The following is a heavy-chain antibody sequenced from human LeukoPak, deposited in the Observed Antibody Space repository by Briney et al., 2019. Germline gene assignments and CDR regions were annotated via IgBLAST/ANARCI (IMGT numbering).Heavy chain of an antibody. Sequence: GGSLRLSCAASGFAFSSNTMNWVRQAPGRGLGWVSYISSSSGTIYYADSVKGRFSISRDNAKNSLYLQMNSLRDEDTAVYYCARGLAYCGGNCYRALDYWGQGIQVTVSS. CDR3: ARGLAYCGGNCYRALDY. CDR2: ISSSSGTI. J-gene: IGHJ4*02. CDR1: GFAFSSNT. D-gene: IGHD2-21*02. V-gene: IGHV3-48*02.